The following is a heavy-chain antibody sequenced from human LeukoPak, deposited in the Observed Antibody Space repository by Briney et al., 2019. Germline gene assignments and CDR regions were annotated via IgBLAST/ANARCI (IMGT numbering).Heavy chain of an antibody. V-gene: IGHV1-24*01. Sequence: GASVKVSCKVSGYTLTELSMHWVRQAPGKGLEWMGGFDPEDGETIYAQKFQGRVTMTRDTSTSTVYMELSSLRSEDTAVYYCARVGGRLRGRYWYFDLWGRGTLVTVSS. D-gene: IGHD5-12*01. CDR3: ARVGGRLRGRYWYFDL. CDR1: GYTLTELS. CDR2: FDPEDGET. J-gene: IGHJ2*01.